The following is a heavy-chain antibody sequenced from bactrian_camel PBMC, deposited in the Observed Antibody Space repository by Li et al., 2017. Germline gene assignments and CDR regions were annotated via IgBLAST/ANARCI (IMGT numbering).Heavy chain of an antibody. CDR2: ISGRET. Sequence: HVQLVESGGGSVQAGGSLRLSCSGYTVETACMAWFRQAPGKEREGVAAISGRETYADSVQGRFTISRDNAKNTLFLQLNSLKTEDTAMYYCSRRTTYGRDYGMDYWGKGTQVTVS. V-gene: IGHV3S55*01. CDR1: GYTVETAC. J-gene: IGHJ7*01. D-gene: IGHD6*01.